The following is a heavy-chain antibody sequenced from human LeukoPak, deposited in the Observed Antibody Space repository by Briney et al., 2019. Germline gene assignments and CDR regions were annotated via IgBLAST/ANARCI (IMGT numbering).Heavy chain of an antibody. J-gene: IGHJ6*02. CDR1: GGTFSSYA. V-gene: IGHV1-69*13. CDR3: ARDVRFWSGYSDYYYYGMDV. CDR2: IIPIFGTA. D-gene: IGHD3-3*01. Sequence: SVKVSCKASGGTFSSYAISWVRQAPGQGLEWMGGIIPIFGTANYAQKFQGRVTITADESTSTAYMELSSLRSEDTAVYYCARDVRFWSGYSDYYYYGMDVWGHGTTVTVSS.